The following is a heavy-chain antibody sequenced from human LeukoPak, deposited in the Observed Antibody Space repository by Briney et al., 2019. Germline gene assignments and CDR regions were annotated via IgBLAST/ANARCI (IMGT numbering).Heavy chain of an antibody. CDR3: ARGARSYYGSGRGWYYYYMDV. D-gene: IGHD3-10*01. CDR1: GGSISSSSYY. J-gene: IGHJ6*03. CDR2: INHSGST. Sequence: SETLSLTCTVSGGSISSSSYYWGWIRQPPGKGLEWIGEINHSGSTNYNPSLKSRVTISVDTSKNQFSLKLSSVTAADTAVYYCARGARSYYGSGRGWYYYYMDVWGKGTTVTVSS. V-gene: IGHV4-39*07.